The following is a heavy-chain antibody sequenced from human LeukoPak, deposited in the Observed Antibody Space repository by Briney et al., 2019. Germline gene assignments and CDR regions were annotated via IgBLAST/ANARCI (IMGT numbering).Heavy chain of an antibody. D-gene: IGHD3-9*01. V-gene: IGHV3-30-3*01. CDR3: ARGPGPSEILTGSPGFDY. CDR2: ISYDGSNK. CDR1: GFTFSSYA. J-gene: IGHJ4*02. Sequence: PGGSLRLSCAASGFTFSSYAMHWVRQAPGKGLEWVAVISYDGSNKYYADSVKGRFTISRDNSKNTLYLQMNSLRAEDTAVYYCARGPGPSEILTGSPGFDYWGQGTLVTVSS.